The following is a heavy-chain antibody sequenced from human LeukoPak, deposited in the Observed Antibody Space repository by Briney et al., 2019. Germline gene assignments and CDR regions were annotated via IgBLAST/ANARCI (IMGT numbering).Heavy chain of an antibody. D-gene: IGHD5-18*01. V-gene: IGHV3-21*01. J-gene: IGHJ4*02. CDR3: ASLDSGYSCDVPDY. CDR2: ISSSSSYI. CDR1: GFTFSSYS. Sequence: GGSLRLSCAASGFTFSSYSMNWVRQAPGKGLEWVSSISSSSSYIYYADSVKGRFTISRDNAKNSLYLQMNSLRAEDTAVYYCASLDSGYSCDVPDYWGQGTLVTVSS.